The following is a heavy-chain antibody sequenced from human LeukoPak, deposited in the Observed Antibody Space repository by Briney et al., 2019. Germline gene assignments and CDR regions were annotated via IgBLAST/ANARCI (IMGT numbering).Heavy chain of an antibody. CDR1: GFTFSSYS. Sequence: TGGSLRLSCAASGFTFSSYSMNWVRQAPGKGPEWVSSISSSSYIYYADSVKGRFTISRDNAKNSLYLQMNSLRAEDTAVYYCARSESGDYDFVYWGQGTLVTVSS. CDR2: ISSSSYI. D-gene: IGHD4-17*01. CDR3: ARSESGDYDFVY. V-gene: IGHV3-21*01. J-gene: IGHJ4*02.